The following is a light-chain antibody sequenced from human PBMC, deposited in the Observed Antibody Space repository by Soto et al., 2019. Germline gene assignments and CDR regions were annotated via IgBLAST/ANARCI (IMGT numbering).Light chain of an antibody. V-gene: IGKV3-11*01. CDR1: QSVSSS. CDR2: DAS. CDR3: QQSSNWPLT. Sequence: ESVLTQSPAIMSLSPGERATLSCRASQSVSSSLAWYQQNTGQAPRLLIYDASNRATGIPARFSGSGSGTSFTLTHSSLDPEHFPVYYCQQSSNWPLTFGGGTKVEI. J-gene: IGKJ4*01.